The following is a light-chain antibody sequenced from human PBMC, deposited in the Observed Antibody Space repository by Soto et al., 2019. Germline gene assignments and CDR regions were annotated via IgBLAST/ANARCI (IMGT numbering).Light chain of an antibody. CDR2: EAS. J-gene: IGKJ1*01. CDR3: QQRSNWPRT. Sequence: EIVFTQSPGTLSLPPCEQTALSCSSSQSVSSSYLAWYQQTPGQAPRLLIYEASIRATGIPARFSGRGSGTDFTLTISSLEPEDFAVYYCQQRSNWPRTFGQGTKGDI. V-gene: IGKV3D-20*02. CDR1: QSVSSSY.